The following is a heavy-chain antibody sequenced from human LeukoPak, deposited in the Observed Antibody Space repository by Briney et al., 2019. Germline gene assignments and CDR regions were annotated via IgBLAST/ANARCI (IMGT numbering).Heavy chain of an antibody. V-gene: IGHV3-48*04. Sequence: GGSLRVSCAASGCTFSSYSMNWVRQAPGKGLERVSYISSSGSTIYYADSVKGRFTISRDNAKNSLYLQMNSLRAEDTAVYYCARGHGSGSSEIDYWGQGTLVTVSS. CDR3: ARGHGSGSSEIDY. J-gene: IGHJ4*02. D-gene: IGHD6-25*01. CDR2: ISSSGSTI. CDR1: GCTFSSYS.